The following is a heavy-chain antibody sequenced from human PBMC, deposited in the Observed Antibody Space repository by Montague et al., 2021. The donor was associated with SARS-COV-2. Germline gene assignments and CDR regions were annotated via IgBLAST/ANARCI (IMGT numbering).Heavy chain of an antibody. CDR3: ARHLRVTTVTSHMYHYAMDV. J-gene: IGHJ6*02. CDR1: GDSISNYS. CDR2: IYYSGGT. Sequence: SETLSLTCSVSGDSISNYSWSWIRQSPGKGLEWIGYIYYSGGTNYNPPLTSRVTISVDTSKNQVSLKLTSVSAADTAVYYCARHLRVTTVTSHMYHYAMDVWGQGTTVTVSS. D-gene: IGHD4-11*01. V-gene: IGHV4-59*08.